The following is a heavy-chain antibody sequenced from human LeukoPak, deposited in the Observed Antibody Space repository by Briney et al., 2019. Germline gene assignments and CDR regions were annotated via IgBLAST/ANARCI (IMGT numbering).Heavy chain of an antibody. CDR1: GGTFSSYA. J-gene: IGHJ6*03. Sequence: GASVKVSCKASGGTFSSYAISWVRQAPGQGLEWMGWISAYNGNTNYAQKLQGRVTMTTDTSTSTAYMELRSLRSDDTAVYYCARTVGLWGYCSGGSCYSGKDYYYYMDVWGKGTTVTVSS. CDR2: ISAYNGNT. V-gene: IGHV1-18*01. D-gene: IGHD2-15*01. CDR3: ARTVGLWGYCSGGSCYSGKDYYYYMDV.